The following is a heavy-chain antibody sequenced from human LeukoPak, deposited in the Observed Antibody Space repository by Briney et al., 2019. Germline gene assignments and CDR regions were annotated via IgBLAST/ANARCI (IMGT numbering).Heavy chain of an antibody. Sequence: GGSLRLSCAASGFTFSSYAMHWVRQAPGKGLEWVAVISYDGSNKYYADSVKGRFTISRDNSKNTLYLQMNSLRAEDTAVYYCARDRSYGTRVDYWGQGTLVTVSS. D-gene: IGHD5-18*01. CDR1: GFTFSSYA. J-gene: IGHJ4*02. CDR3: ARDRSYGTRVDY. CDR2: ISYDGSNK. V-gene: IGHV3-30-3*01.